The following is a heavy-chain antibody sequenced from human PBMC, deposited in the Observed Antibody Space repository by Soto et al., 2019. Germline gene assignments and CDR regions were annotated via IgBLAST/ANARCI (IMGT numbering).Heavy chain of an antibody. D-gene: IGHD1-26*01. CDR1: GGSVSTAKYY. CDR2: IYNTGNTKYTGNT. Sequence: SETLSLTCSVSGGSVSTAKYYWSWIRQPPGRGLEWIGHIYNTGNTKYTGNTKYNLSLKSRLTISVDTSKNQFSLRLNSVTAAGTAVYYCAIAREGSYYPVIHVHWVQGTLVTVSS. CDR3: AIAREGSYYPVIHVH. J-gene: IGHJ4*02. V-gene: IGHV4-61*01.